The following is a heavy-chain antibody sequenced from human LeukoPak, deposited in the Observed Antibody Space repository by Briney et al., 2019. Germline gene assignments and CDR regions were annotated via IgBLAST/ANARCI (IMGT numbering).Heavy chain of an antibody. V-gene: IGHV3-48*03. CDR2: ISSSGFTI. Sequence: PGGSLRLSCAASGFTFSSYEMSWVRQAPGKGLEWVSYISSSGFTIYYGGSLKGRFTNSRDNTKDSLYLQMNSLRAEDTAVYYCARGGYGTSWSPLDKWGQGTLVTVSS. D-gene: IGHD6-13*01. CDR3: ARGGYGTSWSPLDK. CDR1: GFTFSSYE. J-gene: IGHJ4*02.